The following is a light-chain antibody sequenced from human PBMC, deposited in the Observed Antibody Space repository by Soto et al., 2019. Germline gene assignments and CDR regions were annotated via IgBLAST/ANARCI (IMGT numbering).Light chain of an antibody. CDR1: QSLVHSDGLAY. Sequence: DVVMTQSPLSLPVTLGQPASISCRSNQSLVHSDGLAYFSWFQQRPGRSPRRLNYKVSNRDYGVRVGFGGSESGTHFAMETSRVEAVDVWVYDCMQRTRWPITLGQWTRLEIK. CDR3: MQRTRWPIT. J-gene: IGKJ5*01. V-gene: IGKV2-30*02. CDR2: KVS.